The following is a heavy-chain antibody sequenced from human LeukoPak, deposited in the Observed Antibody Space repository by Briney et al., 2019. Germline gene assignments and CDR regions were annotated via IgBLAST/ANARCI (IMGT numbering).Heavy chain of an antibody. D-gene: IGHD6-13*01. CDR2: IYYSGST. CDR3: ARLGMGQLVRHYYYGMDV. J-gene: IGHJ6*02. V-gene: IGHV4-59*08. CDR1: GGSFSGYY. Sequence: NPSETLSLTCAVYGGSFSGYYWSWIRQPPGKGLEWIGYIYYSGSTNYNPSLKSRVTISVDTSKNQFSLKLSSVTAADTAVYYCARLGMGQLVRHYYYGMDVWGQGTTVTVSS.